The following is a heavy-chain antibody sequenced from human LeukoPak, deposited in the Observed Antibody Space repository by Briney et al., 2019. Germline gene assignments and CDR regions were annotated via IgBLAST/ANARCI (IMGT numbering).Heavy chain of an antibody. CDR3: ARPRGAPGYMDV. V-gene: IGHV3-21*01. CDR1: GFTFSTYN. Sequence: GGSLRLSCAASGFTFSTYNMDGVRQAPGKGLEWVSSIGSSSTYIYYGDSVKGRFAISGDNPKNSLYLQMNSLRAEDTAVYYCARPRGAPGYMDVWGKGTTVTVSS. CDR2: IGSSSTYI. J-gene: IGHJ6*03. D-gene: IGHD1-1*01.